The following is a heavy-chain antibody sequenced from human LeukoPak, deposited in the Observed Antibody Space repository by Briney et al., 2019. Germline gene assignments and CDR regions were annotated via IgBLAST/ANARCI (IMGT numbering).Heavy chain of an antibody. J-gene: IGHJ3*02. CDR3: LTIVETDLDAFDI. Sequence: QPGGSLRLSCAASGFTFRKYWLHWVRQAPGKGLVWVSRINPDDGSTSYADSVKGRFTISRDNAKSTLYLQMNSLRAEDMAVYYCLTIVETDLDAFDIWGQGTKVTVSS. D-gene: IGHD2-21*01. CDR1: GFTFRKYW. CDR2: INPDDGST. V-gene: IGHV3-74*01.